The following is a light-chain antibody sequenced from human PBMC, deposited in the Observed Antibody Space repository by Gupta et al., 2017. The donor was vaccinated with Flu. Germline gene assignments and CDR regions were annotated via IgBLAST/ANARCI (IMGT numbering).Light chain of an antibody. V-gene: IGLV1-44*01. CDR1: SSNIGSKT. CDR2: SNN. CDR3: AAWDDSLNGWV. Sequence: QSVLTQPPSASGTRGQRVTISCSGSSSNIGSKTVTWYQQLPGTAPKLLIYSNNPRPSGVPDRFSGSKSGTSASLAISGLQSEDEADYYCAAWDDSLNGWVFGGGTKLTVL. J-gene: IGLJ3*02.